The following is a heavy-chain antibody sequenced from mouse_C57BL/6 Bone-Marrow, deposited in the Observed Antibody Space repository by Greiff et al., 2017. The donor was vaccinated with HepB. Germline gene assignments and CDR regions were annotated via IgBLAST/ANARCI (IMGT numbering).Heavy chain of an antibody. CDR3: ARDRAFITTVVATPFAY. D-gene: IGHD1-1*01. J-gene: IGHJ3*01. CDR2: ISDGGSYT. CDR1: GFTFSSYA. V-gene: IGHV5-4*01. Sequence: EVQLVESGGGLVKPGGSLKLSCAASGFTFSSYAMSWVRQTPEKRLEWVATISDGGSYTYYPDNVKGRFTISRDNAKNNLYLQMSHLKSEDTAMYYCARDRAFITTVVATPFAYWGQGTLVTVSA.